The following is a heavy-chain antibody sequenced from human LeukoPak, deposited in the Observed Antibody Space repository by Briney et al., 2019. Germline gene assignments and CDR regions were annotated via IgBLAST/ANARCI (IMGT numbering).Heavy chain of an antibody. D-gene: IGHD3-10*01. J-gene: IGHJ6*03. CDR3: AAASSLGITMVRGGPGYYMDV. CDR1: GFTFSSYA. CDR2: ISGSGGST. V-gene: IGHV3-23*01. Sequence: PGGSLRLSCAASGFTFSSYAMSWVRQAPGKGLEWVSAISGSGGSTYYADSVKGRFTISRDNSKNTLYLQMNSLRAEDTAVYYCAAASSLGITMVRGGPGYYMDVWGKGTTVTISS.